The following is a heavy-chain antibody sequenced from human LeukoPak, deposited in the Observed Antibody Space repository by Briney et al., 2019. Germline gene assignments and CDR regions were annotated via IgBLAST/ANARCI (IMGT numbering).Heavy chain of an antibody. J-gene: IGHJ3*02. CDR1: GGTFRSYA. D-gene: IGHD5-18*01. V-gene: IGHV1-69*05. CDR2: IIPIFGTA. Sequence: SVKVSCKASGGTFRSYAISWVRQAPGQGLEWMGRIIPIFGTANYAQKFQGRVTITTDESTSTAYMELSSLRSEDTAVYYCARDLYTAMVSWGAFDIWGQGTMVTVSS. CDR3: ARDLYTAMVSWGAFDI.